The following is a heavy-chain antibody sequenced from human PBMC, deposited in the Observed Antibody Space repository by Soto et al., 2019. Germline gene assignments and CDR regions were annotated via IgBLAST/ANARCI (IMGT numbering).Heavy chain of an antibody. V-gene: IGHV4-39*01. CDR1: GGSISSSSYY. Sequence: SETLSLTCTVSGGSISSSSYYWGWIRQPPGKGLEWIGSIYYSGSTYYNPSLKSRVTISVDTSKNQFSLKLSSVTAADTAVYYCARHSSLSLRYFPGLGPDRLNWFDPRGQGTLVTVSS. CDR2: IYYSGST. CDR3: ARHSSLSLRYFPGLGPDRLNWFDP. J-gene: IGHJ5*02. D-gene: IGHD3-9*01.